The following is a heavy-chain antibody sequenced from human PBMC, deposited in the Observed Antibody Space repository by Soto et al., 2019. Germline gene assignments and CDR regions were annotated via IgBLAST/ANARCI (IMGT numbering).Heavy chain of an antibody. CDR1: GYTFTSYG. CDR3: ARDDTDSSGWSKFDP. CDR2: IIPIFGTA. Sequence: SVKVSCKASGYTFTSYGISWVRQAPGQRLEWMGGIIPIFGTANYAQKFQGRVTITADESTSTAYMELSSLRSEDTAVYYCARDDTDSSGWSKFDPWGQGTLVTVSS. J-gene: IGHJ5*02. V-gene: IGHV1-69*13. D-gene: IGHD6-19*01.